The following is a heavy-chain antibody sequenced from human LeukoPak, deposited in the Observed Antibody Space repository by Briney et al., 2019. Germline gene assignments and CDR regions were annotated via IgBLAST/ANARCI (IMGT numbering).Heavy chain of an antibody. V-gene: IGHV3-21*01. D-gene: IGHD4-4*01. Sequence: GGSLRLSCAASGFTFSSYSMNWVRQAPGKGLEWVSSISSSSYIYYADSVKGRFTISRDNAKNSLYLQMNSLRAEDTAVYYCARVGTVTTADYWGQGTLVTVSS. J-gene: IGHJ4*02. CDR1: GFTFSSYS. CDR2: ISSSSYI. CDR3: ARVGTVTTADY.